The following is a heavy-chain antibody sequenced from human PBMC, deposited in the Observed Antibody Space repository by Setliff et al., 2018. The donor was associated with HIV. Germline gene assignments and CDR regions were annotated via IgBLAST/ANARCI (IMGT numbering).Heavy chain of an antibody. CDR3: ARDGPALDIVVVPAASVLGYYYYYMDV. V-gene: IGHV1-2*02. CDR1: GYTFTGYY. Sequence: ASVKVSCKASGYTFTGYYMHWVRQAPGQGLEWMGWINPNSGGTNYAQKFQGRVTMTRDTSISTAYMELSRLRSDDTAVYYCARDGPALDIVVVPAASVLGYYYYYMDVWGKGTTVTVSS. D-gene: IGHD2-2*03. J-gene: IGHJ6*03. CDR2: INPNSGGT.